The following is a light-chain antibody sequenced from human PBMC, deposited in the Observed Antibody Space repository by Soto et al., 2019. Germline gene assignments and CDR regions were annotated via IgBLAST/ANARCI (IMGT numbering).Light chain of an antibody. CDR1: SSDVGGYNY. Sequence: QSVLTQPASVSGSPGQSITISCTGTSSDVGGYNYVSWYQQNPGKAPKLMIYEVSNRPSGVSNRFSGSKSGNTASLTISGLQAVDEADYNCRSYTSSITRVFGGGTNLTVL. CDR3: RSYTSSITRV. CDR2: EVS. V-gene: IGLV2-14*01. J-gene: IGLJ3*02.